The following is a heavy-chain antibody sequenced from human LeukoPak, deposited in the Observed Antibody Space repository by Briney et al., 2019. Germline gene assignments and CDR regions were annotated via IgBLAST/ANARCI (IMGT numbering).Heavy chain of an antibody. V-gene: IGHV4-4*07. CDR2: IYTSGST. CDR3: ATNDFWSGYLGTDY. CDR1: GGSISGYY. Sequence: ASETLSLTCTVSGGSISGYYWSWIRQPAGKGLEWIGRIYTSGSTNYNPSLKSRVTMSVDTSKNQFSLKLSSVTAADTAVYYCATNDFWSGYLGTDYWGQGTLVTVSS. J-gene: IGHJ4*02. D-gene: IGHD3-3*01.